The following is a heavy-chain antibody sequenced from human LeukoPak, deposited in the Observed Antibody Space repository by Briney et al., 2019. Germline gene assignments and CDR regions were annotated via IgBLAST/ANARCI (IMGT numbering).Heavy chain of an antibody. CDR2: INHSGST. D-gene: IGHD6-13*01. V-gene: IGHV4-34*01. Sequence: SETLSLTCAVYGGSFSGYYWSWIRQPPGKGLEWIGEINHSGSTNYNPSLESRVTISVDTSKNQFSLKLSSVTAADTAVYYCARGHRRSRRFDPWGQGTLVTVSS. J-gene: IGHJ5*02. CDR1: GGSFSGYY. CDR3: ARGHRRSRRFDP.